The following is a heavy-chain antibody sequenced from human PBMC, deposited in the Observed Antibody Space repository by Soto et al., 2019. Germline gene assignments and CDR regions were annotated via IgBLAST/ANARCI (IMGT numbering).Heavy chain of an antibody. CDR1: GFTFSSYG. D-gene: IGHD6-6*01. Sequence: GGSLRLSCAASGFTFSSYGMHWVRQAPGKGLERVEVIWYDGSNKYYADSEKGQFTISRDNTKNTLNIKMNSLRAEDTAVYYFLRESPFTAARPKGYYYYYMDVWGKGTTVTVSS. CDR2: IWYDGSNK. J-gene: IGHJ6*03. V-gene: IGHV3-33*01. CDR3: LRESPFTAARPKGYYYYYMDV.